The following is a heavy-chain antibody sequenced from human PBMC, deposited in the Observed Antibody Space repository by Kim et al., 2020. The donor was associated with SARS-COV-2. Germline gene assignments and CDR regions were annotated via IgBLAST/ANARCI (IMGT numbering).Heavy chain of an antibody. J-gene: IGHJ5*02. V-gene: IGHV1-69*06. CDR2: IXXIFGTA. Sequence: SVKVSCKASGGTFSSYAISWVRQAPGQGLEXXGGIXXIFGTANYAQKFQGRVTXXXDXXXSTAXXELXSLRSXXTAVXXCAXGXGXXXAWXVXPW. CDR1: GGTFSSYA. CDR3: AXGXGXXXAWXVXP. D-gene: IGHD6-13*01.